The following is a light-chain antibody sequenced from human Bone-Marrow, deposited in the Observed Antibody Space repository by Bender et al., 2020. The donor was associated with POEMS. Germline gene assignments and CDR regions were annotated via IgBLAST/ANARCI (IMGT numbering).Light chain of an antibody. CDR3: QTADSSGDWV. CDR2: RDS. V-gene: IGLV3-25*03. Sequence: SYVLTQPPSVSVSPGQTARIPCSGDALPKQYTYWYQQRPGQAPVVVIYRDSERPSGIPDRFSGSTSGTTVTLTISGVQAEDEADYYCQTADSSGDWVFGGGTKLTVL. J-gene: IGLJ3*02. CDR1: ALPKQY.